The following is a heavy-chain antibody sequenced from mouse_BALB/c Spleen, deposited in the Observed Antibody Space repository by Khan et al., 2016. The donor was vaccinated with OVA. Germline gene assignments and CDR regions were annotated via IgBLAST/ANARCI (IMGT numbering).Heavy chain of an antibody. Sequence: VQLQESGPGLVAPSQSLSITCTVSGLSLSSNGVSWVRQPPGKGLEWLGVIWGDGSTNYHSTLKSRLIISKDNSKSQVFLKLNSLQTDDTATYYCAKFTPDYYSMAYWGQGTSVTVSS. D-gene: IGHD1-1*01. CDR2: IWGDGST. V-gene: IGHV2-3*01. CDR1: GLSLSSNG. J-gene: IGHJ4*01. CDR3: AKFTPDYYSMAY.